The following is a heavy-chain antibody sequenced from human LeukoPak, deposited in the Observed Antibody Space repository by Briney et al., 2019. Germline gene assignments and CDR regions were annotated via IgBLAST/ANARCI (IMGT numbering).Heavy chain of an antibody. CDR2: INYSGST. Sequence: SETLSLTCTVSGGSITTYYWTWIRQPPGKGLEWIGYINYSGSTNYNPSLKSRVTISVDASKNQFSLKLSSVTAADTAVYYCARAQLNLLVDFGMDVWGQGTTVAVSS. V-gene: IGHV4-59*01. J-gene: IGHJ6*02. CDR3: ARAQLNLLVDFGMDV. D-gene: IGHD1-1*01. CDR1: GGSITTYY.